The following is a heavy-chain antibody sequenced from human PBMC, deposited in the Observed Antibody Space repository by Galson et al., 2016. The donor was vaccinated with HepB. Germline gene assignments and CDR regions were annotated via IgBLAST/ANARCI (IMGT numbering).Heavy chain of an antibody. CDR1: GFSLSTIGMG. V-gene: IGHV2-5*02. CDR2: YYWDDDR. Sequence: PALVKPTQTLTLTCTFSGFSLSTIGMGVGWIRQPPGKALEWLALYYWDDDRSYSPSLETRLTISKDISKNQVVLTMTNMDPLDSGTYYCARNLRSGSYKGINYWGQGTQVTVSS. D-gene: IGHD1-26*01. CDR3: ARNLRSGSYKGINY. J-gene: IGHJ4*02.